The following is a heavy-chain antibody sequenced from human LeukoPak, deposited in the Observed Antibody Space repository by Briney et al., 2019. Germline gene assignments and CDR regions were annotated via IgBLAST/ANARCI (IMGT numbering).Heavy chain of an antibody. D-gene: IGHD1-26*01. Sequence: SETLSLTCTASGGSISVYHRSWIRQPPGKGLEWIGYLYDTGMTNYSPSLKSRVTISVDTSNNQISLKLTSVTAADTAIYFCAKEGMGSEATTADGAFDIWGQGTTVTVSS. CDR2: LYDTGMT. V-gene: IGHV4-4*08. CDR3: AKEGMGSEATTADGAFDI. J-gene: IGHJ3*02. CDR1: GGSISVYH.